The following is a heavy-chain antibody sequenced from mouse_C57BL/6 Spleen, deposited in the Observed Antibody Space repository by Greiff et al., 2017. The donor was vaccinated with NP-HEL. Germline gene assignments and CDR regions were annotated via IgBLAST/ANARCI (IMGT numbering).Heavy chain of an antibody. J-gene: IGHJ4*01. D-gene: IGHD1-1*02. V-gene: IGHV5-17*01. CDR2: ISSGSSTI. CDR1: GFTFSDYG. CDR3: VSYGYYAMDY. Sequence: EVQVVESGGGLVKPGGSLKLSCAASGFTFSDYGMHWVRQAPEKGLEWVAYISSGSSTIYYEDTVKGRFTIARDNAKNTLFLQMTSLRSEDTAMYYCVSYGYYAMDYWGQGTSVTVSS.